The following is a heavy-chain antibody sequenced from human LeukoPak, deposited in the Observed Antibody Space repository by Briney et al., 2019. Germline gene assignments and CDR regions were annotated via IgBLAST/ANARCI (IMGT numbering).Heavy chain of an antibody. CDR1: GFTFSSYA. J-gene: IGHJ4*02. D-gene: IGHD3-22*01. CDR3: AKDDASYYDSSGYMFSATTDYYFDY. CDR2: ISGSGGST. V-gene: IGHV3-23*01. Sequence: SGGSLRLSCAASGFTFSSYAMSWVRQAPGKGLEWVSAISGSGGSTYYADSVKGRFTISRDNSKNTLYLQMNSLRAEDTAVYYCAKDDASYYDSSGYMFSATTDYYFDYWGQGTLVTVSS.